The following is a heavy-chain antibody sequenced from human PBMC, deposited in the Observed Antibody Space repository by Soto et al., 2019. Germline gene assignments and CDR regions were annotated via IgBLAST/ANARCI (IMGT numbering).Heavy chain of an antibody. CDR1: GYTFTNYG. CDR2: INTYHGNT. CDR3: ARSPGYSASWGYFYYGMKI. D-gene: IGHD6-13*01. J-gene: IGHJ6*02. Sequence: QVQLVQSGAELKKPGASVKVSCKAPGYTFTNYGISWVRQAPGQGLEWMGWINTYHGNTKYAQKLQGRVTMTKDTSTSTAYMELTSLRSDDTAVYYCARSPGYSASWGYFYYGMKIWGQGTTVIVSS. V-gene: IGHV1-18*01.